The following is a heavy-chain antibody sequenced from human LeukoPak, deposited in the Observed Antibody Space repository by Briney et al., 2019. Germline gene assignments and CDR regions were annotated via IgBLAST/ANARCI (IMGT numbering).Heavy chain of an antibody. CDR2: MNGDGSVR. CDR3: ARDPEWGAIDY. J-gene: IGHJ4*02. CDR1: GLTFSSTY. V-gene: IGHV3-7*01. Sequence: GGSLRLSCVVSGLTFSSTYMSWVRQPPGKGLEWVANMNGDGSVRSYGDSVKGRLTVSRENAKNSVYLQMNSLRVEDTAVYYCARDPEWGAIDYWGQGVLVTVSS. D-gene: IGHD3-3*01.